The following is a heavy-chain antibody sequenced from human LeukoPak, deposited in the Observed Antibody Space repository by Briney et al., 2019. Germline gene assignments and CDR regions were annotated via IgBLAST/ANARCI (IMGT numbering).Heavy chain of an antibody. Sequence: SETLSLTCAVYGGSFSGYYGSWIRQPPGKGLEWIGEINHSGSTNYNPSLKSRVTISVDTSKNQFSLKLSSVTAADTAVYYCASLSRRYSYGAYYFDYWGQGTLVTVSS. V-gene: IGHV4-34*01. J-gene: IGHJ4*02. CDR1: GGSFSGYY. CDR2: INHSGST. D-gene: IGHD5-18*01. CDR3: ASLSRRYSYGAYYFDY.